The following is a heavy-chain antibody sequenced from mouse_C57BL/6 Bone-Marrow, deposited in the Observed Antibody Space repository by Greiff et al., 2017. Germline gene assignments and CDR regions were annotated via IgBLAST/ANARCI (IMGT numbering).Heavy chain of an antibody. CDR1: GYTFTSYW. J-gene: IGHJ4*01. Sequence: QVQLQQSGAELAKPGASVKLSCKASGYTFTSYWMHWVKQRPGQGLEWIGYINPSSGYTKYNQKFKDKATLTADKSSSTAYMQLSSLTYEDSAVYYCAREEDDYDAYYYAMDYWGQGTSVTVSA. CDR2: INPSSGYT. V-gene: IGHV1-7*01. D-gene: IGHD2-4*01. CDR3: AREEDDYDAYYYAMDY.